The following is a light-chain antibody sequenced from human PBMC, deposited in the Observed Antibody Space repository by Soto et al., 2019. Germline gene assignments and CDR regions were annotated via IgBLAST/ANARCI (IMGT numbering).Light chain of an antibody. V-gene: IGKV3-20*01. Sequence: EMVLTQSPGTLSLSPGERVTLSCRASRSVTASNLAWYQQKPGQAPSLLISGASTRATGIPDRFIGSGSGTDFTLTISRLEPEDFAVYYCQQYDTSPLTFGGGTKVEI. CDR1: RSVTASN. CDR3: QQYDTSPLT. CDR2: GAS. J-gene: IGKJ4*01.